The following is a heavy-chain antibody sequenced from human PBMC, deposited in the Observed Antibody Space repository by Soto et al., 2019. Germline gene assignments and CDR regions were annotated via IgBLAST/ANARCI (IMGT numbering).Heavy chain of an antibody. CDR2: MYSNGIT. V-gene: IGHV4-61*08. J-gene: IGHJ4*02. Sequence: SETLSLTCTVSGGSVSSAGYYWSWIRQPPGKGLEWIGYMYSNGITNYNPSLKSRVTISVDTSKNQFSLKLTSVTAADTAVYYCAREGLGSSALYWGQGTLVTVSS. CDR3: AREGLGSSALY. D-gene: IGHD3-10*01. CDR1: GGSVSSAGYY.